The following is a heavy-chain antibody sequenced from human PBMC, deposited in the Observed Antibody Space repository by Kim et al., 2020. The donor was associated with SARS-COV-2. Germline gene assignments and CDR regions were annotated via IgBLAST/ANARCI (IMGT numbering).Heavy chain of an antibody. V-gene: IGHV3-7*03. Sequence: ESVKGRFTISRDNAKNSLYLQMNSLRAEDTAVYYCARGEPTMVRGAETHWGQGTLVTVSS. D-gene: IGHD3-10*01. J-gene: IGHJ4*02. CDR3: ARGEPTMVRGAETH.